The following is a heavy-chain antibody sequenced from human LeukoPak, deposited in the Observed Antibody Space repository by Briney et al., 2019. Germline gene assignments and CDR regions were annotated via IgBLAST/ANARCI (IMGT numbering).Heavy chain of an antibody. Sequence: ASVKVSCKASGGTFSSYALSWVRQAPGQGLEWMGGIIPIFGTANYAQKFQGRVTITADESTSTAYMELSSLRAEDTAVYYCARDARGSYYVPDYWGQGTLVTVSS. V-gene: IGHV1-69*13. J-gene: IGHJ4*02. CDR3: ARDARGSYYVPDY. CDR1: GGTFSSYA. D-gene: IGHD1-26*01. CDR2: IIPIFGTA.